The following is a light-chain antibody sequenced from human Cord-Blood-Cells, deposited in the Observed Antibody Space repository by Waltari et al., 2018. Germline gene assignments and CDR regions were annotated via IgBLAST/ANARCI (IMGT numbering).Light chain of an antibody. CDR2: DVS. J-gene: IGLJ3*02. CDR1: SSDVGGYKY. V-gene: IGLV2-14*01. Sequence: QSALTQPASVSGSPGQSITIPCPGSSSDVGGYKYVSWYQQHPGKAPKLMIYDVSKRPSGVSNRFSGSKSGNTASLTISGLPAEDEADYYCSSYTSSSTWVFGGGTKLTVL. CDR3: SSYTSSSTWV.